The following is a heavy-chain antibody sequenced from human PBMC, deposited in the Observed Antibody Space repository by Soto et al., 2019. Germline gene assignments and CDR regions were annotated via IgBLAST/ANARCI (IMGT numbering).Heavy chain of an antibody. CDR2: ISDDGDST. J-gene: IGHJ6*02. CDR1: GFTFSDNA. V-gene: IGHV3-23*01. CDR3: AKSLSTTVNYGLDV. Sequence: EVQLLESGGGLVQPGGSLRLSCGASGFTFSDNAMTWVRQAPGKGLEWVSSISDDGDSTYYADSVKGRFTISRDNSKNTPFLQMSSLGAEHTAVYYCAKSLSTTVNYGLDVWGQGTSVTVSS.